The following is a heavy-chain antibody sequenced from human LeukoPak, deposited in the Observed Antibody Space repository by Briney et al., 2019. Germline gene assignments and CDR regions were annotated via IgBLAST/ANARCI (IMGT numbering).Heavy chain of an antibody. CDR3: ARGTIAAAGYYYFDY. D-gene: IGHD6-13*01. J-gene: IGHJ4*02. CDR1: GFTFSSYG. V-gene: IGHV3-30*03. CDR2: LSYAGDYK. Sequence: PGRSLRLSCAASGFTFSSYGMHWVRQAPGKGLEWVAVLSYAGDYKFSADSVKGRFTISRDNAKNSLYLQMNSLRAEDTAVYYCARGTIAAAGYYYFDYWGQGTQVTVSS.